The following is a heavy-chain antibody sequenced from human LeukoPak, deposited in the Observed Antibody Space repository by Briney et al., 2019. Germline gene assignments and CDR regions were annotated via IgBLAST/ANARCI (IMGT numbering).Heavy chain of an antibody. CDR3: AKADRHYIGHAFDI. CDR1: GGSISSDY. Sequence: SETLSLTCSVSGGSISSDYWSWLRQPADKGLEWIGRIYSSGSTDYNPSLKSRVTMSLDTSKNQFSLNLSSETAADTAVYCCAKADRHYIGHAFDIWGQGRMVTVSP. V-gene: IGHV4-4*07. CDR2: IYSSGST. D-gene: IGHD4-11*01. J-gene: IGHJ3*02.